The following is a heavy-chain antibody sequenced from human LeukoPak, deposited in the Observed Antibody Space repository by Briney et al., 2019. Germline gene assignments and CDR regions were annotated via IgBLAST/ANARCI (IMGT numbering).Heavy chain of an antibody. Sequence: GGSLRLSCAGTGFTFSKYWMNWVRQAPGKGLEWVANIKEDGSQIYYADSVKGRFTIFRDNPKNSVSLQMNSLRAEDTAVYYCAGSSGWLFDYWGQGTLVAVSS. J-gene: IGHJ4*02. V-gene: IGHV3-7*01. CDR1: GFTFSKYW. CDR2: IKEDGSQI. CDR3: AGSSGWLFDY. D-gene: IGHD6-19*01.